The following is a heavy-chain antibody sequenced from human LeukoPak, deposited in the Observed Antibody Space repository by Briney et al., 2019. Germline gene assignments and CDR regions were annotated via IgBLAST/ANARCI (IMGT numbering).Heavy chain of an antibody. CDR1: GFTFSSYT. D-gene: IGHD4-23*01. CDR2: INSDGSST. CDR3: ARQTPSDYYYYYGMDV. J-gene: IGHJ6*02. V-gene: IGHV3-74*01. Sequence: GGSLRLSCAASGFTFSSYTMNRVRQAPGKGLEWVSRINSDGSSTSYADSVKGRFTISRDNAKNTLYLQMNSLRAEDTAVYYCARQTPSDYYYYYGMDVWGQGTTVTVSS.